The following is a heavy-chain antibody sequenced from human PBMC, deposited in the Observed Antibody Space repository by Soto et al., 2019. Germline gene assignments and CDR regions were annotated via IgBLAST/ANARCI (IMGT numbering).Heavy chain of an antibody. CDR2: SYYSGTT. Sequence: QVQLQESGPGLVKPSQTLSLTCTVSGGSISRGGYYWTWIRQYPGKGLEWIGCSYYSGTTYYNPSLRSRVTISVDTSMNQFSLRLTSVTAADTAVYCCARGVMRRGYDFDYRGQGTLVTVSS. D-gene: IGHD3-3*01. CDR3: ARGVMRRGYDFDY. J-gene: IGHJ4*02. V-gene: IGHV4-31*03. CDR1: GGSISRGGYY.